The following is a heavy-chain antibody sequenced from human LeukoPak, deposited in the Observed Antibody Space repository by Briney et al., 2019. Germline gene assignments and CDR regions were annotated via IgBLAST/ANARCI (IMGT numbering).Heavy chain of an antibody. D-gene: IGHD1-26*01. CDR2: IKQDGSEK. J-gene: IGHJ5*02. CDR1: GFPYSRYW. V-gene: IGHV3-7*05. Sequence: PGGSLRLSCAASGFPYSRYWLSWVHQPPGKGVEREANIKQDGSEKYYVDSVKGRFTLSRDNAKNSLYLQINSLRVEDTAVYYCARGWELDPWGQGTLVTVSS. CDR3: ARGWELDP.